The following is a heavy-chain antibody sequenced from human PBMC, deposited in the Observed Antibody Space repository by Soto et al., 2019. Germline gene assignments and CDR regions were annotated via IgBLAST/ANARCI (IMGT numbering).Heavy chain of an antibody. V-gene: IGHV4-34*01. CDR1: VGSFSGYY. CDR3: ARGGYYSDSSGRTRFDY. J-gene: IGHJ4*02. Sequence: ESLSLTCAVYVGSFSGYYWGWIRQAPGKGLEWIGEIDYNGSTNYSPYVKSRVTISVATSKNQFSLKLSSVTAAETAVYYCARGGYYSDSSGRTRFDYWGQGTLVTVSS. CDR2: IDYNGST. D-gene: IGHD3-22*01.